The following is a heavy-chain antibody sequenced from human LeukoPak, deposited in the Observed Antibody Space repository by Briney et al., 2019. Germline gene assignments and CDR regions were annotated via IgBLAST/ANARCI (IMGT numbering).Heavy chain of an antibody. J-gene: IGHJ4*02. CDR3: ARRVSGSSYYFDY. D-gene: IGHD3-10*01. CDR1: GFTFSNYG. Sequence: GGSLRLSCEASGFTFSNYGMNWVRQAPGKGLEWVSFTDTSGNYIYYGDSVKGRFTISRDNARNLLFLQMNGLRAEDTAVYYCARRVSGSSYYFDYWGQGTLVTVSS. V-gene: IGHV3-21*06. CDR2: TDTSGNYI.